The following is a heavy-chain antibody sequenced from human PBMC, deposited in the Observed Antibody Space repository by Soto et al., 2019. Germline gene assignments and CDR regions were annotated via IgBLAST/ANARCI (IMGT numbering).Heavy chain of an antibody. J-gene: IGHJ4*02. D-gene: IGHD3-10*01. CDR3: ASIPETSGSGMT. Sequence: VQVVQSGAEVKKPGSSVKVSCKSSGDSLSRHAIHWVRQAPGQGLEWVGGIIPIFGAANYSPKFQGRVTISADESTRTAYMDLRGLRSEDTAVYCCASIPETSGSGMTWGQGTLVIVSS. CDR2: IIPIFGAA. V-gene: IGHV1-69*12. CDR1: GDSLSRHA.